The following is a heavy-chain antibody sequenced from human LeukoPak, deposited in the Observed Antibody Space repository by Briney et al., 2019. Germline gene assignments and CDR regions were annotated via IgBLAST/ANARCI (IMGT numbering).Heavy chain of an antibody. CDR1: GFTFSSYS. D-gene: IGHD3-16*01. CDR3: AKFGRSTSPVN. V-gene: IGHV3-48*04. CDR2: INPVGATT. Sequence: GGSLRLSCAASGFTFSSYSMNWVRQAPGKGLECISYINPVGATTYYADSVKGRFTISRDNAKNSLYLQMNSLRAEDTAVYYCAKFGRSTSPVNWGQGTLVTVSS. J-gene: IGHJ4*02.